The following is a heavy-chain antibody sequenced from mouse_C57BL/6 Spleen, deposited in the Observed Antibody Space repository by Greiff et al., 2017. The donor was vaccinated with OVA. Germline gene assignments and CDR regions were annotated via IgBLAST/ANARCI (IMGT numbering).Heavy chain of an antibody. V-gene: IGHV5-9-1*02. CDR1: GFTFSSYA. CDR3: TRESYYGSSYIAY. CDR2: ISSGGDYI. J-gene: IGHJ3*01. Sequence: EVKVEESGEGLVKPGGSLKLSCAASGFTFSSYAMSWVRQTPEKRLEWVAYISSGGDYIYYADTVKGRFTISRDNARNTLYLQMSSLKSEDTAMYYCTRESYYGSSYIAYWGQGTLVTVSA. D-gene: IGHD1-1*01.